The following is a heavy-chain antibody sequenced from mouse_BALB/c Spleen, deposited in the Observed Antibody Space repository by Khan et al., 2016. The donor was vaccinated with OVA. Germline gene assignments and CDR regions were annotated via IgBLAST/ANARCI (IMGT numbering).Heavy chain of an antibody. CDR3: VRDGAYHRNDGWFAY. D-gene: IGHD2-14*01. CDR2: INPSNGYT. J-gene: IGHJ3*01. V-gene: IGHV1-4*01. CDR1: GYTFTSYT. Sequence: VQLQQSGAELARPGASVKISCKASGYTFTSYTIHWIKLRPGQGLEWIGYINPSNGYTNYNQKFRDKATLTADKSSTTAYMQLSSLTSDDSAVYNCVRDGAYHRNDGWFAYWGQGTLVTVSA.